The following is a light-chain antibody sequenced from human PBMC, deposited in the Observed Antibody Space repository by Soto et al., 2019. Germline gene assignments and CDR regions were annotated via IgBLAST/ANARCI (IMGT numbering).Light chain of an antibody. CDR1: QGISSY. V-gene: IGKV1-8*01. J-gene: IGKJ4*01. Sequence: AIRMTQSPSSLSASTGDRVTITCRASQGISSYLAWYQQKPGKAPKLLIYAASTLQSGVPSRFSGSGSGTDFTLTISCLQSDDFATDYCQQYYSYPRTFGGGTKVEIK. CDR3: QQYYSYPRT. CDR2: AAS.